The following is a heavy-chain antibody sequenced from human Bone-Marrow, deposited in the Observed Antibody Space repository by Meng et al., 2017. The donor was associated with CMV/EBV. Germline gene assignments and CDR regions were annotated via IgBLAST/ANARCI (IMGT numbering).Heavy chain of an antibody. CDR1: GGSISSSSYY. CDR2: IYYSGGT. Sequence: SETLSLTCTVSGGSISSSSYYWGWIRQPPGKGLEWIGSIYYSGGTYYNPSLKSRVTISVGTSKNQFSLKLSSVTAADTAVYYCASPLPIVLTGGYYYGMDVWGQGTTVTVSS. V-gene: IGHV4-39*01. D-gene: IGHD2-8*01. J-gene: IGHJ6*02. CDR3: ASPLPIVLTGGYYYGMDV.